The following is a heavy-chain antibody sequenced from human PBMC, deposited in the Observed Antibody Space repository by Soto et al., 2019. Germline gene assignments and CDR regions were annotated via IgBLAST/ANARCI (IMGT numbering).Heavy chain of an antibody. V-gene: IGHV1-18*04. J-gene: IGHJ6*02. Sequence: GASVKVSCKASGYTFSSYGISWVRQAPGQGFEWVGRISVYNGNTDHAQKFQGRVIMTRDTSTSTAYMALRSLRSDDTAVYFCARDAGESILSIRGARYKYYGMDVWG. CDR2: ISVYNGNT. CDR3: ARDAGESILSIRGARYKYYGMDV. D-gene: IGHD3-10*01. CDR1: GYTFSSYG.